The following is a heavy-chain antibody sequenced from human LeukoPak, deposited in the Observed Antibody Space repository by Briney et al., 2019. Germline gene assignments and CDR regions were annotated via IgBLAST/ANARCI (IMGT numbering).Heavy chain of an antibody. V-gene: IGHV4-34*01. CDR3: ARVSSGWNDY. D-gene: IGHD6-19*01. J-gene: IGHJ4*02. CDR1: GGSFSGYY. Sequence: PSETLSLTCAVYGGSFSGYYWSWIRQSPGKGLEWIGEINHSGSTNYNPSLKSRVTISVDTSKNQFSLKLSSVTAADTAVYYCARVSSGWNDYWGQGTPVTVSS. CDR2: INHSGST.